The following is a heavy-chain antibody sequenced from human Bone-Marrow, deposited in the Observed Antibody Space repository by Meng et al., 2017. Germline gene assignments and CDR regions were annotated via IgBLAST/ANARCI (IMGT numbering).Heavy chain of an antibody. CDR1: GFTFSSYA. D-gene: IGHD2-2*01. CDR2: ISSNGGST. J-gene: IGHJ4*02. Sequence: GESLKISCAASGFTFSSYAMHWVRQAPGKGLEYVSAISSNGGSTYYANSVKGRFTISRDNSKNTLYLQMGSLRAEDMAVYYCARGYCSSTSCYEIFDYWGQGTLVTFCS. CDR3: ARGYCSSTSCYEIFDY. V-gene: IGHV3-64*01.